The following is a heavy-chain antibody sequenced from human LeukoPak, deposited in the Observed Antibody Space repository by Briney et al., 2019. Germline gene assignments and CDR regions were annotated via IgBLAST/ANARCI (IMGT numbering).Heavy chain of an antibody. CDR3: ARGTAGSYNDMDV. Sequence: ASVKVSCKASGYTFSGYYMHWVRQTPGQGLEWVGWINPNSGGTNYAQKFQGRFTMTRDTSISTAYMELSSLRSDDTAVYYCARGTAGSYNDMDVWGKGTTVTVSS. CDR1: GYTFSGYY. V-gene: IGHV1-2*02. CDR2: INPNSGGT. D-gene: IGHD2-21*02. J-gene: IGHJ6*03.